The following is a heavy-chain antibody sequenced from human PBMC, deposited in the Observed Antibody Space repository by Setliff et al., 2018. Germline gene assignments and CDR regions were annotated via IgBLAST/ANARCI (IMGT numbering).Heavy chain of an antibody. D-gene: IGHD5-18*01. J-gene: IGHJ4*02. CDR2: IFYSGST. Sequence: PSETLSLTCTVSGGSMSNYYWSWIRQPPGRGMEWIGYIFYSGSTSYIPSLKSRVSISIDTSKNQFSLKLSSVTAADTAVYYCVRGDSSGNNYPVLDYWGQGTLVTVSS. CDR1: GGSMSNYY. CDR3: VRGDSSGNNYPVLDY. V-gene: IGHV4-59*08.